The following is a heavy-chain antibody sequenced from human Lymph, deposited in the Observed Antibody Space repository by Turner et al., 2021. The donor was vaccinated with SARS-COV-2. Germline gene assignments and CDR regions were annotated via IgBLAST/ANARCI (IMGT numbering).Heavy chain of an antibody. D-gene: IGHD3-3*01. Sequence: QVQLVESGGGVVQPGRSLRLSGAASGFTFSSYGLHWVRQAPGKGLDGVAVISYDGSNKYYADSVKGLFTISRDNSKNTLYLQMNSLRAEDTAVYYCAKVRSIFGVVIGGMDVWGQGTTVTVSS. CDR2: ISYDGSNK. J-gene: IGHJ6*02. V-gene: IGHV3-30*18. CDR3: AKVRSIFGVVIGGMDV. CDR1: GFTFSSYG.